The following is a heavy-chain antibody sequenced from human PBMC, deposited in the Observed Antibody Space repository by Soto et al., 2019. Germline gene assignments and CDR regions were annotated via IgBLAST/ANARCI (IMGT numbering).Heavy chain of an antibody. V-gene: IGHV3-9*01. Sequence: GGSLRLSCAASGFSLDDYAMHWVRQAPGKGLDWVSGISWNSDIIDYADSVKGRFTISRDNARNSLYLELNSLRAEDTALYYCAKDNDEAVVVPLFDSWGQGTPVTVSS. CDR1: GFSLDDYA. D-gene: IGHD2-2*01. J-gene: IGHJ4*02. CDR2: ISWNSDII. CDR3: AKDNDEAVVVPLFDS.